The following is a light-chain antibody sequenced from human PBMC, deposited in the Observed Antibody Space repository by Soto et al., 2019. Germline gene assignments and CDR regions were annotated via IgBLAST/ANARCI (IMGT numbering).Light chain of an antibody. J-gene: IGKJ1*01. CDR3: QQYKSSPT. V-gene: IGKV1-5*01. Sequence: DIQMTQSPSTLSASVGDRVTITCRASQTISNWLAWYQQKPGKAPKVLIYDASSLGSGVPSRFSGSGSGTEFILTISSLQPDDFATYYCQQYKSSPTFGQGTKVEIK. CDR1: QTISNW. CDR2: DAS.